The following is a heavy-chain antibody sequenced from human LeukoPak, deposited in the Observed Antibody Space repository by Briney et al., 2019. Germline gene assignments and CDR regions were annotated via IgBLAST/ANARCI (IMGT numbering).Heavy chain of an antibody. J-gene: IGHJ4*02. V-gene: IGHV3-53*01. CDR3: ARGVEPLAANTLAY. D-gene: IGHD1-14*01. CDR1: GFTVITND. Sequence: GGSLRLSCAASGFTVITNDTTWVRQAPAKGLEWVSVLYSDGNTKYADSVQGRFTISRDNSKNTLYLAMNSLSPDDTAVYYCARGVEPLAANTLAYWGQGTLVTVSS. CDR2: LYSDGNT.